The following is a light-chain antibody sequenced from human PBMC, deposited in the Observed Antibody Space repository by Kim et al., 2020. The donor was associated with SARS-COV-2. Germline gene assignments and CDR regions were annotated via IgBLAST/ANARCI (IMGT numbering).Light chain of an antibody. CDR3: GAWDNGLSAVV. Sequence: QNVSISVPGSRSSIGENYVSWYHEFRGPVPKAVIYENTKQPSGIPDRFSGSKSGTSATLGITGLQTGDEADFYCGAWDNGLSAVVFGGGTQLTVL. CDR2: ENT. V-gene: IGLV1-51*01. CDR1: RSSIGENY. J-gene: IGLJ2*01.